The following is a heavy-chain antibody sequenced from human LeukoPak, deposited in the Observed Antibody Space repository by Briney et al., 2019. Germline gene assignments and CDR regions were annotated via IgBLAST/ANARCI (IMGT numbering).Heavy chain of an antibody. D-gene: IGHD2-2*01. CDR2: IYTSGST. J-gene: IGHJ3*02. CDR1: GGSISSGSYY. CDR3: ARDPVPAAPGAREAFDI. V-gene: IGHV4-61*02. Sequence: SETLSLTCTVSGGSISSGSYYWSWIRQPAGKGLEWIGRIYTSGSTNYNPSLKSRVTISVDTSKNQFSLKLSSVTAADTAVYYCARDPVPAAPGAREAFDIWGQGTMVTVSS.